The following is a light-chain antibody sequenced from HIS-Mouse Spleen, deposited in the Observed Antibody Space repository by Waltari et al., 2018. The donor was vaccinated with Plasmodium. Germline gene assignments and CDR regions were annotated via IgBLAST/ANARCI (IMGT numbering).Light chain of an antibody. CDR3: SSYAGSDNLV. J-gene: IGLJ2*01. CDR2: ELS. Sequence: QSALTQPPSASGSPGPPVTISCPGTSSDVGGYNYVSWYQQHPGKAPKLRIYELSKRPSGVPVVFSVSKCGNTASLTVSGLQAEDEADYYCSSYAGSDNLVFGGGTKLTVL. CDR1: SSDVGGYNY. V-gene: IGLV2-8*01.